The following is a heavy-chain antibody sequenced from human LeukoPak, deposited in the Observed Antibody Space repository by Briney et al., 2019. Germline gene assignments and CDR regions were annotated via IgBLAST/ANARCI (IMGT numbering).Heavy chain of an antibody. V-gene: IGHV3-7*01. CDR3: ARDRRDAYYYTYYYMDV. CDR2: IKQDGNEK. CDR1: GFTFTSFW. J-gene: IGHJ6*03. Sequence: GGSLRPSCAASGFTFTSFWMSWVRQAPGKGLEWVANIKQDGNEKYYVDSVKGRFTISRDNAKNSLYLQINSLRAEDTAVYYCARDRRDAYYYTYYYMDVWGKGTTVTVSS.